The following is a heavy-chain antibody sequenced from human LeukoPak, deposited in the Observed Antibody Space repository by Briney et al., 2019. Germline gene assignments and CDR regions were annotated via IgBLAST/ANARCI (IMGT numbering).Heavy chain of an antibody. CDR3: ARVRICGGDCYSFDP. V-gene: IGHV4-59*01. J-gene: IGHJ5*02. D-gene: IGHD2-21*02. CDR2: IYYSGST. Sequence: SEALSLTCTVSGGSISSYYWSWIRQPPGKGLEWIGYIYYSGSTNYNASLKSRVTISVDTSKNQFSLKLSSVTAADTAVYYCARVRICGGDCYSFDPWGQGTLVTVSS. CDR1: GGSISSYY.